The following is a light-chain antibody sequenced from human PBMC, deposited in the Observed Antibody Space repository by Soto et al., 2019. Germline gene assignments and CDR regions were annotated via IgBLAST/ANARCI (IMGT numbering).Light chain of an antibody. Sequence: QSVLTQPPSVSGAPGQRVTISCTGSSSNIGAGYDVHWYQQLPGTAPKLLIYGNSNRPSGVPDRFSGSKSGTSASLAITGLQAEDEADYYCYSAADKNLVFGTGTKLTVL. CDR1: SSNIGAGYD. CDR3: YSAADKNLV. CDR2: GNS. J-gene: IGLJ1*01. V-gene: IGLV1-40*01.